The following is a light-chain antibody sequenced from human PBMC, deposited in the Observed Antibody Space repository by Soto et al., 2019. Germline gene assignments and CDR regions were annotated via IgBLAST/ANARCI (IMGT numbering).Light chain of an antibody. CDR2: GAA. CDR1: QSISFN. J-gene: IGKJ2*01. Sequence: EIVVPQSLADLSVSPGEIFTLSWRASQSISFNLAWYQQKPGQPPRLLIYGAASRATGIPDRFIGSGSGRDFTITITRLEPEDFAVYYCQQYGGSPLYTFGQGTKVDI. V-gene: IGKV3-20*01. CDR3: QQYGGSPLYT.